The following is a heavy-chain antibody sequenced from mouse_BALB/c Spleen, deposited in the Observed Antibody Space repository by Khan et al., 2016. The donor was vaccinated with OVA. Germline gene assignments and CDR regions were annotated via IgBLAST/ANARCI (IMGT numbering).Heavy chain of an antibody. D-gene: IGHD1-1*01. J-gene: IGHJ2*01. CDR1: GYTFTSYW. CDR3: TRMHYYGSSLDY. CDR2: IYPGSGNT. Sequence: LHQSGSELVRPGASVKLSCKASGYTFTSYWMHWVKQRPGQGLEWIGNIYPGSGNTNYDEKFKNKATLTVDTPSSTAYMQLSSLTSEDSAVYYCTRMHYYGSSLDYWGQGTILTVSS. V-gene: IGHV1S22*01.